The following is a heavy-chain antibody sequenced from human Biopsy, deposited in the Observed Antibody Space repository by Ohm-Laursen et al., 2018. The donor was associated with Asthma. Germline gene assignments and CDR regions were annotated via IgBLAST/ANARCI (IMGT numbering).Heavy chain of an antibody. J-gene: IGHJ4*01. CDR3: AKRRGYSDFNDFDY. D-gene: IGHD4-11*01. Sequence: SLRLSCSAFGFTFSRYAIHWVRQAPGKGLEWVAVISHDGQTQHYAESVKGRFALSRDNSQNTLYLQMISLRTDDTAVYYCAKRRGYSDFNDFDYWGHGTLVTVSS. V-gene: IGHV3-30*18. CDR1: GFTFSRYA. CDR2: ISHDGQTQ.